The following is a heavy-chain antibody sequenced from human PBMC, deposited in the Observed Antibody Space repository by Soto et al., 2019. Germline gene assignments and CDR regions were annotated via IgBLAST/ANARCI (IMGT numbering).Heavy chain of an antibody. CDR2: IDWEDDK. D-gene: IGHD6-6*01. CDR1: GFSLNSSEMC. CDR3: VQMQGGIAARRGFDP. J-gene: IGHJ5*02. Sequence: SGPTLVNPTQTLTLTCTFSGFSLNSSEMCVSWIRQSPGKALEWRALIDWEDDKYYTPSLQTRLTVSKDASGNQVVLRMTNMDPMDTGTYYCVQMQGGIAARRGFDPWGQGILVTVSS. V-gene: IGHV2-70*13.